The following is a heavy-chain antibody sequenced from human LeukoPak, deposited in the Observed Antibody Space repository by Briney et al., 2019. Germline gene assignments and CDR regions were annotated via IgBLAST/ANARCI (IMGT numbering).Heavy chain of an antibody. J-gene: IGHJ3*02. CDR2: IYYSGST. Sequence: PSETLSLTCTVSGGSISSYYWSWIRQPPGKGLEWIGYIYYSGSTNYNPSLKSRVTISVDTSKNQFSLKLSSVTAADTAVYYCALQLADAFDIWGQGTMVTVSS. D-gene: IGHD5-18*01. V-gene: IGHV4-59*01. CDR3: ALQLADAFDI. CDR1: GGSISSYY.